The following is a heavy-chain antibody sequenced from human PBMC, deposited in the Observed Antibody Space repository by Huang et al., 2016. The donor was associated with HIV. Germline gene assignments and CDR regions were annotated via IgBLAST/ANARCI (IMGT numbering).Heavy chain of an antibody. CDR1: GGAISSTSYY. J-gene: IGHJ4*02. V-gene: IGHV4-39*01. CDR2: IHYSGST. Sequence: QVQLQESGPGLVKPSETLSLTCTVSGGAISSTSYYWGWIRQPPGKGLGWIGSIHYSGSTFYNASLKSRVIISVDTSKNQFSLKLSSVTAADTAVYYCARHSDDFWSGSSYFDDWGQGTLVTVSS. CDR3: ARHSDDFWSGSSYFDD. D-gene: IGHD3-3*01.